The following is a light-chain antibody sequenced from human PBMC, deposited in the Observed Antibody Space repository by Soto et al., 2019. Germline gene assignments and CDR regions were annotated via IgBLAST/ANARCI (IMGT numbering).Light chain of an antibody. J-gene: IGKJ4*01. Sequence: EIVMTQSPATVSVSPGERATLSCRASQSVNNYLAWYQQKPGQAPRLLFYGIYSRPTGVPARFSGSGSGTEFILTISSLQSEDSAVYYVQQHNKWPLPYVGGTRVEYK. V-gene: IGKV3-15*01. CDR3: QQHNKWPLP. CDR1: QSVNNY. CDR2: GIY.